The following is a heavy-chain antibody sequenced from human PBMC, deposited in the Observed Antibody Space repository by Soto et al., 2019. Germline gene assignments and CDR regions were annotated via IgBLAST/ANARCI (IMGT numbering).Heavy chain of an antibody. D-gene: IGHD1-26*01. CDR2: INQDGSEK. CDR1: GFNFRNYF. V-gene: IGHV3-7*03. Sequence: GVLRLSCAASGFNFRNYFMNWVRQAPGKGLEWVANINQDGSEKYYVDSVKGRFTISRDNAKNSLYLQMNSLRAEDTAVYYCSRVDPRAQSPDYWGRGTLVTVSS. CDR3: SRVDPRAQSPDY. J-gene: IGHJ4*02.